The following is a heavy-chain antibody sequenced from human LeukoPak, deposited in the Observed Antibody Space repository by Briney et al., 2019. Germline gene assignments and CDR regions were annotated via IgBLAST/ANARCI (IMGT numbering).Heavy chain of an antibody. D-gene: IGHD6-13*01. CDR3: ASRGSLAAAGTSYYYGMDV. Sequence: SETLSLTCTVSGGSISSYYWSWIRQPAGKGLEWIGRIYTSGSTNYNPSLKSRVTMSVDTSKNQFSLKLSSVTAADTAVYYCASRGSLAAAGTSYYYGMDVWGQGTTVTVSS. CDR1: GGSISSYY. J-gene: IGHJ6*02. V-gene: IGHV4-4*07. CDR2: IYTSGST.